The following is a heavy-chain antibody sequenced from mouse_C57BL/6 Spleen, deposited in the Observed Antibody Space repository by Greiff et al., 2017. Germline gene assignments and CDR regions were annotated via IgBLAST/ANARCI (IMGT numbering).Heavy chain of an antibody. CDR2: IWRGGST. Sequence: QVQLQQSGPGLVQPSQSLSITCTVSGFSLTSYGVHWVRQSPGKGLEWLGVIWRGGSTDYNAAFMSRLSITKDNSKSQVFFKMNSLQADDTAIYYCAKDHYYGSSYGYFDVWGTGTTVTVSS. CDR3: AKDHYYGSSYGYFDV. J-gene: IGHJ1*03. D-gene: IGHD1-1*01. V-gene: IGHV2-5*01. CDR1: GFSLTSYG.